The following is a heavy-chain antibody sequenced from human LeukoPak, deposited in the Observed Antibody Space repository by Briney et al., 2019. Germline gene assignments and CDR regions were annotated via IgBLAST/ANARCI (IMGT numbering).Heavy chain of an antibody. D-gene: IGHD1-26*01. V-gene: IGHV1-2*02. CDR2: INANNGGT. CDR3: ARQRED. Sequence: ASVKVSCKASVYTFTNYYIHWVRQAPGQGLEWMGWINANNGGTAYAQTFQGRVTLTRDTSITTAYMELSGLKSDDTAVYYCARQREDWGQGTLVTVSS. CDR1: VYTFTNYY. J-gene: IGHJ4*02.